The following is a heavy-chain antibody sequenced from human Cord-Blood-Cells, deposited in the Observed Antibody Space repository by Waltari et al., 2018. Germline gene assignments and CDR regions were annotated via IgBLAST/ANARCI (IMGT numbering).Heavy chain of an antibody. CDR2: IVVGSGNT. CDR1: GFTFTSSA. Sequence: QMQLVQSGPEVKKPGTSVKVSCKASGFTFTSSAVQWVRQARGQRLEWIGWIVVGSGNTNYAQKFQKRVTITRDMSTSTAYMELSSLRSEDTAVYYCAASRFYTDFWSGPDYWGQGTLVTVSS. V-gene: IGHV1-58*01. CDR3: AASRFYTDFWSGPDY. J-gene: IGHJ4*02. D-gene: IGHD3-3*01.